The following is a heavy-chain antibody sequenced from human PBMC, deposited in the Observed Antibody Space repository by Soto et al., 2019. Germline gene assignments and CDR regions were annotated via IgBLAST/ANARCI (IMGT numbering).Heavy chain of an antibody. Sequence: SETLSLTCTVSGCYISSYYWSWIRQPPGKGLEWIGYIFYSGNTNYNPSLRSRVTISVDTSKNQFSLKLSSVTAADTAVYYCARDSGYGDPFDYWGQGTLVTIS. J-gene: IGHJ4*02. CDR1: GCYISSYY. CDR2: IFYSGNT. V-gene: IGHV4-59*01. CDR3: ARDSGYGDPFDY. D-gene: IGHD4-17*01.